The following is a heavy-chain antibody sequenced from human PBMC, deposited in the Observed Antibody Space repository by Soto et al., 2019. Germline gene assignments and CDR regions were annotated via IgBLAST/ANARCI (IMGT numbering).Heavy chain of an antibody. Sequence: EVQLVESGGGLVQPGGSLRLSCAASGFTFSSYWMSWVRQAPGKGLEWVANIKQDGSEKYYVDSVKGRFTISRDNAKNSLYLQMNSLRAEDTAVYYRARAGYSYGYHSGPFDYWGQGTLVPVSS. J-gene: IGHJ4*02. V-gene: IGHV3-7*03. D-gene: IGHD5-18*01. CDR1: GFTFSSYW. CDR3: ARAGYSYGYHSGPFDY. CDR2: IKQDGSEK.